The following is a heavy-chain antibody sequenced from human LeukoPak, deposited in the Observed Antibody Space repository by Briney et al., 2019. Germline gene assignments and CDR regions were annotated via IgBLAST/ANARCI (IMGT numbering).Heavy chain of an antibody. Sequence: SETLSLTCAVSGGSISSSNWRSWVRQPPGKGLEWIGEIYHSGSTNYNPSLKSRVTISVDKSKNQFSLKLSSVTAADTAVYYCARDNWNYGSSMDVWGQGTTVTVSS. J-gene: IGHJ6*02. D-gene: IGHD1-7*01. CDR2: IYHSGST. CDR1: GGSISSSNW. V-gene: IGHV4-4*02. CDR3: ARDNWNYGSSMDV.